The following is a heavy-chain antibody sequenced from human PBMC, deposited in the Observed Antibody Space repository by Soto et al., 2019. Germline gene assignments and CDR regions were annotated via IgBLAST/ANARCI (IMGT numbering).Heavy chain of an antibody. CDR2: ISYDGSNK. CDR3: ARAQKWTPFDY. CDR1: GFTFSSYA. Sequence: QVQLVESGGGVVQPGRSLRLSCAASGFTFSSYAMHWVRQAPGKGLEWVAVISYDGSNKYYADSVKGRFTISRDNSKNTLYLQMNSLRAEDTAVYYCARAQKWTPFDYWGQGTLVTVSS. J-gene: IGHJ4*02. D-gene: IGHD1-26*01. V-gene: IGHV3-30-3*01.